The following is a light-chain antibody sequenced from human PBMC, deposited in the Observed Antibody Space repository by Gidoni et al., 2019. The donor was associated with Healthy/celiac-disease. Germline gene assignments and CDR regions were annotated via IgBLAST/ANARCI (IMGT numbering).Light chain of an antibody. V-gene: IGLV2-14*01. CDR3: SSYTSSSTPVV. Sequence: QSALTQPASMSGSPGQSITISCTGTSSDVGGYHYVSWYQQHPGKAPKLMIYEVSNRPSGVSNRFSGSKSGNTASLTIAGLQAEDEADYNCSSYTSSSTPVVFGGGTKLPVL. CDR1: SSDVGGYHY. CDR2: EVS. J-gene: IGLJ2*01.